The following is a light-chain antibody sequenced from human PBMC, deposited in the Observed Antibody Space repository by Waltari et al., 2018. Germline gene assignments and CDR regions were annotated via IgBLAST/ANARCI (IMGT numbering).Light chain of an antibody. CDR3: QQYYSTPPT. CDR2: WAS. V-gene: IGKV4-1*01. Sequence: DIVMTQSPDSLAVSLGERVTINCKSSQSVLYSSNNKNYLAWYQQKPGQRPKLLIYWASTRESGVPGRFSGSGSGTDFTLTISSLQAEDVAVYYCQQYYSTPPTFGQGTTLEIK. CDR1: QSVLYSSNNKNY. J-gene: IGKJ2*01.